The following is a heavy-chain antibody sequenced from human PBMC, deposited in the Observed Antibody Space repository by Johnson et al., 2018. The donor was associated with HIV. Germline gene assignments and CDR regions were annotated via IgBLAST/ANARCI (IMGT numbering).Heavy chain of an antibody. CDR1: GFTFADFA. V-gene: IGHV3-43D*03. CDR3: AKDLTMYSSSSAAFDI. D-gene: IGHD6-6*01. Sequence: VQLVESGGGLVQPGGSLRLSCAASGFTFADFAMHWVRQAPGKGLEWVSLISWDGGRTYYADSVKGRFTISRDNRKNSLYLQMNSLRTEDTALYYCAKDLTMYSSSSAAFDIWGQGTMVTVSS. J-gene: IGHJ3*02. CDR2: ISWDGGRT.